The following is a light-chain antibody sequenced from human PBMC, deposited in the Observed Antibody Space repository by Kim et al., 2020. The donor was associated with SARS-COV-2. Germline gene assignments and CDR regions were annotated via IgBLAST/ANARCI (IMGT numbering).Light chain of an antibody. CDR3: AAWDDSLNGWV. CDR1: SSNIGSNT. J-gene: IGLJ3*02. Sequence: QSVLTQPPSASGTPGQRVTISCSGSSSNIGSNTVNCYQQLPGTAPKLLIYSNNQRTSGVPDRLSGSKSGTSASLAISGLQSEDEADYYCAAWDDSLNGWVFGGGTQLTVL. V-gene: IGLV1-44*01. CDR2: SNN.